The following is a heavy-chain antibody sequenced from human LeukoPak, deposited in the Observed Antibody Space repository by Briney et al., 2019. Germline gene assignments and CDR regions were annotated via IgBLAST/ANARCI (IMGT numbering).Heavy chain of an antibody. CDR3: AKVFPTASTYYDFWSGPLTENDAFDI. CDR1: GFTFSSYA. J-gene: IGHJ3*02. Sequence: GGSLRLSCAASGFTFSSYAMGWVRQAPGKGLEWVSAISGSGGSTYYADSVKGRFTISRDNSKNTLYLQMNSLRAEDTAVYYCAKVFPTASTYYDFWSGPLTENDAFDIWGQGTMVTVSS. D-gene: IGHD3-3*01. CDR2: ISGSGGST. V-gene: IGHV3-23*01.